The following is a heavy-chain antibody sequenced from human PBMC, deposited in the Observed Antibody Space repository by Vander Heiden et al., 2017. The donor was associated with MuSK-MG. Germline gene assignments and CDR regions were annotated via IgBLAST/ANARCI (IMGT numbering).Heavy chain of an antibody. D-gene: IGHD2-2*01. V-gene: IGHV1-69*06. Sequence: QVQLVQSGAEVKKPGSSVKVSCKASGGTFSSYAISWVRQAPGQGLEWMGGIIPIFGTANYAQKFQGRVTITADKSTSTAYMELSSLRSEDTAVYYCARDASRCSNTSCYSDDAFDIWGQGTMVTVSS. CDR3: ARDASRCSNTSCYSDDAFDI. CDR1: GGTFSSYA. J-gene: IGHJ3*02. CDR2: IIPIFGTA.